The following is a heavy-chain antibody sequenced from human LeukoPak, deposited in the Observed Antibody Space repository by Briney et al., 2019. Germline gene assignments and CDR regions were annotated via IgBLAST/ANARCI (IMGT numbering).Heavy chain of an antibody. CDR3: ARDHEYSSKYYYCYMDV. CDR1: GGSISSYY. V-gene: IGHV4-4*07. CDR2: IYTSGST. J-gene: IGHJ6*03. Sequence: SETLSLTCTVSGGSISSYYWSWIRQPAGKGLEWIGRIYTSGSTNYNPSLKSRVTMSVDTSKNQFSLKLSSVTAADTAVYYCARDHEYSSKYYYCYMDVWGKGTTVTVSS. D-gene: IGHD6-6*01.